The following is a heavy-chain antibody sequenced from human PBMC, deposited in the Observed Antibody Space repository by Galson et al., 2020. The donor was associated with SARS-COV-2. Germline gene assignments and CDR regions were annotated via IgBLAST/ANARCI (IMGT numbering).Heavy chain of an antibody. Sequence: NSGGSLRLSCAASGFTFSSYSMNWVRQAPGKGLEWVSSISSSSSYIYYADSVKGRFTISRDNAKNSLYLQMNSLRAEDTAVYYCARDRGPSSGSYYFGFSGDAFDIWGQGTMVTVSS. CDR1: GFTFSSYS. V-gene: IGHV3-21*01. J-gene: IGHJ3*02. CDR2: ISSSSSYI. D-gene: IGHD1-26*01. CDR3: ARDRGPSSGSYYFGFSGDAFDI.